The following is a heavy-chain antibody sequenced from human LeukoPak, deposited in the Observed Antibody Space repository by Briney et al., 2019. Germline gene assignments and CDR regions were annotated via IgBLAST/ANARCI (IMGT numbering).Heavy chain of an antibody. D-gene: IGHD1-1*01. J-gene: IGHJ5*02. CDR3: TTDFNWNDWGFDP. CDR2: IKSKTDGGTT. V-gene: IGHV3-15*01. Sequence: PGGSLRLSCAASGFTFSNAWMSWVRQAPGKGLEWVGRIKSKTDGGTTDYAAPVKGRFTISRDDSKNTLYLQMNSLKTEDTAVYYCTTDFNWNDWGFDPWGQGTLVTVSS. CDR1: GFTFSNAW.